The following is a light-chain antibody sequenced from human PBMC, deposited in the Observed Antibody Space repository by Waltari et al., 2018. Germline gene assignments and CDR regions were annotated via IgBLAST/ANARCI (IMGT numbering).Light chain of an antibody. CDR2: GTS. V-gene: IGKV1-27*01. J-gene: IGKJ4*01. Sequence: DIQMTQSPSSLSASVGDRVIITCRASQGISTHLVWYQKKPGKVPRLLIFGTSTLQSGVPSRFSGSGFGTEFTLIISSLQTEDVATYFCQQTSGTPLTFGGGTKVEI. CDR3: QQTSGTPLT. CDR1: QGISTH.